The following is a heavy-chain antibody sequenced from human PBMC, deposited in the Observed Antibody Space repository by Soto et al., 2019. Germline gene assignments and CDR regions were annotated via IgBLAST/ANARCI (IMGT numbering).Heavy chain of an antibody. Sequence: SQTLSLTCAISGDSVSSNSAAWNWIRQSPSRGLEWLGRTYYRSKWYNDYAVSVKSLITINPDTAKNQFSLQVNSVTPEDTAVYYCARVRYSSGGYYYYGMDVWGQGTAVTVSS. CDR2: TYYRSKWYN. CDR1: GDSVSSNSAA. CDR3: ARVRYSSGGYYYYGMDV. D-gene: IGHD6-19*01. J-gene: IGHJ6*02. V-gene: IGHV6-1*01.